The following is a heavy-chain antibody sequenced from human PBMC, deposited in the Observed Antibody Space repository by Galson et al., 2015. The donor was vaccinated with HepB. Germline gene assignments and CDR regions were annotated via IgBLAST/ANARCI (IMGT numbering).Heavy chain of an antibody. CDR2: IYHSGST. Sequence: WSWVRQPPGKGLEWIGEIYHSGSTNYNPSLKSRVTISVDKSKNQFSLKLSSVTAADTAVYYCARALSSGWTKYYFDYWGQGTLVTVSS. V-gene: IGHV4-4*02. D-gene: IGHD6-19*01. J-gene: IGHJ4*02. CDR3: ARALSSGWTKYYFDY.